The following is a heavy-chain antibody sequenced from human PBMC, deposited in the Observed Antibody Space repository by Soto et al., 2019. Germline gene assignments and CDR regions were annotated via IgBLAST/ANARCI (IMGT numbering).Heavy chain of an antibody. CDR2: IYSGGST. J-gene: IGHJ5*02. CDR1: GFTVSSNY. D-gene: IGHD4-17*01. Sequence: EVQLVETGGGLIQPGGSLRLSCAASGFTVSSNYMSWVRQAPGKGLEWVSVIYSGGSTYYADSVKGRFTISRDNSKNTLYLQMNSRRAEDTAVYYCARKDYGNWFDPWGQGTLVTVSS. CDR3: ARKDYGNWFDP. V-gene: IGHV3-53*02.